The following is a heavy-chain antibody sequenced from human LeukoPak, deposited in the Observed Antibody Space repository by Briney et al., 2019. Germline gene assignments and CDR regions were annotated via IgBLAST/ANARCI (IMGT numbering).Heavy chain of an antibody. Sequence: PSETLSLTCTVSGGSISSGSYYWSWIRQPAGKGLEWIGRIYTSGSTNYNPSLKSRVTISIHTSTNQFYLRLSSVTATDTAVYYCARGIPHEPHTNSWYWFDPWGQGTVVTVSS. J-gene: IGHJ5*02. V-gene: IGHV4-61*02. CDR1: GGSISSGSYY. CDR3: ARGIPHEPHTNSWYWFDP. D-gene: IGHD6-13*01. CDR2: IYTSGST.